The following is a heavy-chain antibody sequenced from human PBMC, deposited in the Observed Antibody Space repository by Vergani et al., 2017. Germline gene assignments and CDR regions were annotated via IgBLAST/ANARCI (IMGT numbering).Heavy chain of an antibody. CDR1: GFTFSSYA. J-gene: IGHJ4*02. CDR2: ISYDGSNK. Sequence: QVQLVESGGGVVQPGRSLRLSCAASGFTFSSYAMHWVRQAPGKGLEWVAVISYDGSNKYYADSVKGRFTISRDNSKNTLYLQMNSLRAEDTAVYYCARDTPFNGGAIHFFFDYWGQGTPVTVSS. V-gene: IGHV3-30-3*01. D-gene: IGHD2-8*01. CDR3: ARDTPFNGGAIHFFFDY.